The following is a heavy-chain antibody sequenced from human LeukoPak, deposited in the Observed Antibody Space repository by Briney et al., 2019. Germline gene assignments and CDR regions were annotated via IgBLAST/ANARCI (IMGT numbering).Heavy chain of an antibody. CDR3: AREVCSSTSCNFDY. V-gene: IGHV1-69*06. CDR1: GGTFSSYA. Sequence: GSSVKVSCKASGGTFSSYAISWVRQAPGQGLEWMGGIIPIFDTANYAQKFQGRVTITADKSTSTAYMELSSLRSEDTAVYYCAREVCSSTSCNFDYWGQGTLVTVSS. CDR2: IIPIFDTA. D-gene: IGHD2-2*01. J-gene: IGHJ4*02.